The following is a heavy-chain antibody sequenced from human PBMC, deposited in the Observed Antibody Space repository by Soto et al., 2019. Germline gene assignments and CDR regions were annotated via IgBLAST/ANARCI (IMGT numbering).Heavy chain of an antibody. CDR3: ARLTALYIMFDF. CDR2: IYWDDDK. Sequence: GPTLVNPTQTLTLTCTFSGFSLSTSEVGVGWIRQPPGKALELLGIIYWDDDKRYSPLLNKRLTITKDTSKNQVVLTMTNMDSVDTGTYYCARLTALYIMFDFCGQGTQVTVSS. CDR1: GFSLSTSEVG. J-gene: IGHJ4*02. V-gene: IGHV2-5*02. D-gene: IGHD5-18*01.